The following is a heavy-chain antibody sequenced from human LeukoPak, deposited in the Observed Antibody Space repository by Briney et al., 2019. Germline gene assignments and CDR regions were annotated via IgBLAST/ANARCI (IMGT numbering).Heavy chain of an antibody. Sequence: SETLSLTCTVSGDSISSGNYWGWIRQPPGKGLEWIGSIFHTGSTYYNLSLKSRVTISVDTSKNQFSLKLSSVTAADAAVYYCARHPSRRRPFDYWGQGTLVTVSS. CDR3: ARHPSRRRPFDY. V-gene: IGHV4-38-2*02. J-gene: IGHJ4*02. CDR1: GDSISSGNY. CDR2: IFHTGST.